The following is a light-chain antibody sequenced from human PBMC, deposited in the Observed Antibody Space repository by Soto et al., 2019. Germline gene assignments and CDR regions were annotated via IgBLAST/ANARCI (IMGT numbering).Light chain of an antibody. CDR2: LGS. CDR3: MQALQTPLT. CDR1: QSLLHSNGYTY. Sequence: DIVMTQSPLSLPVTPGEPASISCRSSQSLLHSNGYTYLDWYLQKPGQSPQLLVYLGSNRASGVPDRISDSGSGTDFTLKISRVEAEDVGVYYCMQALQTPLTFGGGTKVEIK. V-gene: IGKV2-28*01. J-gene: IGKJ4*01.